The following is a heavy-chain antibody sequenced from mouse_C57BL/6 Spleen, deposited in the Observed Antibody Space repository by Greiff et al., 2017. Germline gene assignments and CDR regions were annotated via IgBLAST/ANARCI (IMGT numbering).Heavy chain of an antibody. V-gene: IGHV1-7*01. Sequence: QVQLQQSGAELAKPGASVKLSCKASGYSFTSYWMHWVKQRPGQGLEWIGYINPSSGYTKYNQKFKDKATLTAAKSSSTAYMQLSSLTYEDSAVYYCARSGYDYDGDYWGQGTTLTVSS. CDR2: INPSSGYT. J-gene: IGHJ2*01. CDR3: ARSGYDYDGDY. D-gene: IGHD2-4*01. CDR1: GYSFTSYW.